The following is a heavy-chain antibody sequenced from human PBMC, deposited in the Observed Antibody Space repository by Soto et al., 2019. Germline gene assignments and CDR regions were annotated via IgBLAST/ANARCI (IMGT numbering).Heavy chain of an antibody. CDR3: ARSPTLVAVAGLFDY. Sequence: GGPLRLSCAASGFTFSSYAMHWVRQAPGKGLEGGAVISYDGSNKYHADSVKGRFTISRDNSKNTLYLQMNSLRAEDTAVYYCARSPTLVAVAGLFDYWGQGTLVTVSS. CDR2: ISYDGSNK. CDR1: GFTFSSYA. V-gene: IGHV3-30-3*01. J-gene: IGHJ4*02. D-gene: IGHD6-19*01.